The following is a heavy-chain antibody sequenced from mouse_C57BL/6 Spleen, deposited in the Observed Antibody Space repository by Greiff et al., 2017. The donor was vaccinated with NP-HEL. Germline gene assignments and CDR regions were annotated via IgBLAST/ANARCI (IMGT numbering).Heavy chain of an antibody. CDR2: IYPGDGDT. CDR3: AREGVTSVVEYYFDY. J-gene: IGHJ2*01. V-gene: IGHV1-82*01. CDR1: GYAFSSSW. D-gene: IGHD1-1*01. Sequence: VQLQQSGPELVKPGASVKISCKASGYAFSSSWMNWVKQRPGKGLEWIGRIYPGDGDTNYNGKFKGKATLTADKSSSTAYMRRSSLTSADSAVYFCAREGVTSVVEYYFDYWGQGTTLTVSS.